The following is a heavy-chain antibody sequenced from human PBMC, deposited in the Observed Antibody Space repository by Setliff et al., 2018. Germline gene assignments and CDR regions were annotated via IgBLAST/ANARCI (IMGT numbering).Heavy chain of an antibody. CDR1: EFRFSTNG. D-gene: IGHD3-10*01. CDR3: RQWFGGVSRDY. CDR2: IRYDGSNK. V-gene: IGHV3-30*02. J-gene: IGHJ4*02. Sequence: PGGSLRLSGAASEFRFSTNGLHWVRQAPGKGLECVAFIRYDGSNKYYADSVKGRFTISGDSSKNEMYLQMNSLRADDTAVYYCRQWFGGVSRDYWGPGTLVTVSS.